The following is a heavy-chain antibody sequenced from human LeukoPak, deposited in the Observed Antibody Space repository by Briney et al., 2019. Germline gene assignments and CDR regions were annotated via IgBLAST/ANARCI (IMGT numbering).Heavy chain of an antibody. Sequence: ASVKVSCKASGYTFTGYYMHWVRQAPAPGLEWMGRINPNSGGTNYAQKFQGRVTMTRDTSISTAYMELSRLRSDDTAVYYCARDRTLYSSGWQLDYWGQGTLVTVSS. D-gene: IGHD6-19*01. J-gene: IGHJ4*02. V-gene: IGHV1-2*06. CDR1: GYTFTGYY. CDR2: INPNSGGT. CDR3: ARDRTLYSSGWQLDY.